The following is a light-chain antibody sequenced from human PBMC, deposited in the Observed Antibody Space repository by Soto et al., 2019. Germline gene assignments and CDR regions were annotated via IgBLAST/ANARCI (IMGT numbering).Light chain of an antibody. CDR2: DVS. CDR1: SSDVGTYNY. Sequence: QSALTQPPSASGSPGQSVTISCTGTSSDVGTYNYVSWYQQHPGKAPKLMIYDVSKPPSGVPDRFSGSKSGNTASLTVSGLQAEDEADYYCISYAGSSIGVFGGGTKLTVL. CDR3: ISYAGSSIGV. J-gene: IGLJ3*02. V-gene: IGLV2-8*01.